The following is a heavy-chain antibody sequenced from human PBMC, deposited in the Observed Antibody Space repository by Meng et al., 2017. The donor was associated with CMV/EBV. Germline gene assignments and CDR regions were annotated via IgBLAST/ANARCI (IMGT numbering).Heavy chain of an antibody. CDR2: IYYSGST. D-gene: IGHD6-6*01. J-gene: IGHJ4*02. CDR3: ARGAGQLGPDY. V-gene: IGHV4-59*01. CDR1: GGSISSYY. Sequence: QGPLQESGPGLVKPSETLSLTCTVSGGSISSYYWSWIRQPPGKGLEWIGYIYYSGSTNYNPSLKSRVTISVDTSKNQFSLKLSSVTAADTAVYYCARGAGQLGPDYWGQGTLVTVSS.